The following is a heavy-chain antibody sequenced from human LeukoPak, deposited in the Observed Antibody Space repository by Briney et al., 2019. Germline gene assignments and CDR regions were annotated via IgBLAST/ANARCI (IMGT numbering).Heavy chain of an antibody. Sequence: APVKVSCKASGYTFTGYYMHWVRQAPGQGLEWMGWINPNSGGTNYAQKFQGRVTMTRDTSISTAYMELSRLRSDDTAVYYCAREPGAVAGTEEVFYFDYWGQGTLVTVSS. CDR2: INPNSGGT. J-gene: IGHJ4*02. V-gene: IGHV1-2*02. D-gene: IGHD6-19*01. CDR3: AREPGAVAGTEEVFYFDY. CDR1: GYTFTGYY.